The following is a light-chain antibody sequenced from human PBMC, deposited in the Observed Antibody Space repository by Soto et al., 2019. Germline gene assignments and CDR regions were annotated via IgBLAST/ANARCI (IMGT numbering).Light chain of an antibody. CDR2: DVS. Sequence: EIVLTQSPATLSLSPGERATLSCRASQTVSSYLAWYQQKPGQAPRLFVYDVSDRATGIPARFSGSGSGTDFTLTISSLEPEDFAVYYCQQRRTFGQGTRLEIK. CDR1: QTVSSY. V-gene: IGKV3-11*01. CDR3: QQRRT. J-gene: IGKJ5*01.